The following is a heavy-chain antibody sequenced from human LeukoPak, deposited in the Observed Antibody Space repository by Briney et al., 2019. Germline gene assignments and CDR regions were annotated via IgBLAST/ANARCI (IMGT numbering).Heavy chain of an antibody. CDR2: IYYTGST. CDR1: GGSISSHF. V-gene: IGHV4-59*11. CDR3: ARSYNSGSYYPYFFDY. D-gene: IGHD3-10*01. J-gene: IGHJ4*02. Sequence: LETLSLTCTVSGGSISSHFWSWIRQPPGKGLEWIGSIYYTGSTNYNPSLKSRVTISVDTSNNRFSLRLSSLTAADTAVYYCARSYNSGSYYPYFFDYWGQGTLVTVSS.